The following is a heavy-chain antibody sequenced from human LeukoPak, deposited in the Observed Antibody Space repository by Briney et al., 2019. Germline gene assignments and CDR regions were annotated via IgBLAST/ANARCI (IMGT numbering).Heavy chain of an antibody. J-gene: IGHJ3*02. D-gene: IGHD1-1*01. Sequence: GGSLRLSRAASGFTLSSYSMNGGRQTPGKRLKCVSSISSSSSYIYYADSVKGRFTISRDNAKNSLYLQMNSLRAEDTAVYYCARGSSLDDAFDIWGQGTMVTVSS. CDR3: ARGSSLDDAFDI. V-gene: IGHV3-21*01. CDR1: GFTLSSYS. CDR2: ISSSSSYI.